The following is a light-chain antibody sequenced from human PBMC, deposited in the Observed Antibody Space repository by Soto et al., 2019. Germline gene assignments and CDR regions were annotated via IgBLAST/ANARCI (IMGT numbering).Light chain of an antibody. CDR1: QSVSSSY. V-gene: IGKV3-20*01. J-gene: IGKJ4*01. Sequence: EIELTQSPGTLSLSPGERATLSCRASQSVSSSYLAWYQQKPGQAPRLLIYGPSSRATGIPDRFSCSGSGTGFTLTISRLEPEDLAVYYSQQYGRSPLTFGGGTKVAIK. CDR2: GPS. CDR3: QQYGRSPLT.